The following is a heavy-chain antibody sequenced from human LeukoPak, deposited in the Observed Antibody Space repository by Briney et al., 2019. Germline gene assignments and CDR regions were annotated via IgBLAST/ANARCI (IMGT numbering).Heavy chain of an antibody. CDR3: ARLDRFGTNYYYMDV. CDR2: IYTSGST. V-gene: IGHV4-4*09. CDR1: GASISSYY. D-gene: IGHD3-10*01. Sequence: SETLSLTCTVSGASISSYYWGWIRQPPGKGLEWIGYIYTSGSTNYNPSLKSRVTISVDSSKNQFSLKVSSVTAADTAVCYCARLDRFGTNYYYMDVWGKGTTVTVSS. J-gene: IGHJ6*03.